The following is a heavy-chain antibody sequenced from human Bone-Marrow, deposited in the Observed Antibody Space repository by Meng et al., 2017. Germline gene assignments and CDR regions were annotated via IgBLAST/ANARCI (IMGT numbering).Heavy chain of an antibody. J-gene: IGHJ4*02. Sequence: HVQLQRWCAVMLEPSETLSLSCVCSGRSFSDYYWSWIRQPPGKGLEGIGEINHSGSTNYNPSLESRATISVDTSQNNLSLKLSSVTAADSAVYYCARGPTTMAHDFDYWGQGTLVTVSS. V-gene: IGHV4-34*01. CDR2: INHSGST. CDR1: GRSFSDYY. D-gene: IGHD4-11*01. CDR3: ARGPTTMAHDFDY.